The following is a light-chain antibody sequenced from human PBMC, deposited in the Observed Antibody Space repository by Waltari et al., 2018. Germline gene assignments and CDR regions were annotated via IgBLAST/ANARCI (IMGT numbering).Light chain of an antibody. V-gene: IGLV2-11*01. CDR1: SSDVGGYNY. J-gene: IGLJ2*01. CDR2: DVI. CDR3: CSYAGSYTFVV. Sequence: QSALTQPRPVSGSPGPSVTISCPGTSSDVGGYNYAPWYQQHPGKAPKPMIYDVIKRPSGVPDRFSGSKSGNTASLTISGLQAEDEADYYCCSYAGSYTFVVFGGGTKLTVL.